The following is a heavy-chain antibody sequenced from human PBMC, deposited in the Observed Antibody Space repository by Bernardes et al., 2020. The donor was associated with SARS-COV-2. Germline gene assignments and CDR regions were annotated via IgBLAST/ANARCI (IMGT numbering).Heavy chain of an antibody. J-gene: IGHJ6*02. CDR2: ISSSSSYI. Sequence: GGSLRLSCAASGFTFSSYSMNWVRQAPGKGLEWVSSISSSSSYIYYADSVKGRFTISRDNAKNSLYLQMNSLRAEDTAVYYCARGGRGYQLLLNYYYGMDVWGQGTTVTVSS. CDR1: GFTFSSYS. D-gene: IGHD2-2*01. CDR3: ARGGRGYQLLLNYYYGMDV. V-gene: IGHV3-21*01.